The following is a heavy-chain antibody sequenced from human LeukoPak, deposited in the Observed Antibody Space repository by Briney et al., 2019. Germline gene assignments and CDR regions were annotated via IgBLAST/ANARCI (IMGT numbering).Heavy chain of an antibody. Sequence: SETLSLTCAVYGGSFSGYYWSWIRQPPGKGLEWIGEINHSGSTNYNPSLKSRVTISVDTSKDQFSLKLSSVTAADTAVYYCASRIAARALDYWGQGTLVTVSS. D-gene: IGHD6-6*01. CDR2: INHSGST. V-gene: IGHV4-34*01. CDR1: GGSFSGYY. CDR3: ASRIAARALDY. J-gene: IGHJ4*02.